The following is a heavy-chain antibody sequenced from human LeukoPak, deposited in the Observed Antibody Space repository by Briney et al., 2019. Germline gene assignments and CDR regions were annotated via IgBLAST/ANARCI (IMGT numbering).Heavy chain of an antibody. J-gene: IGHJ3*02. CDR1: GFTVSSNY. CDR2: IYSGGST. V-gene: IGHV3-66*01. Sequence: GGSLRLSCAASGFTVSSNYMSWVRQAPGQGLEWVSVIYSGGSTYYADSVKGRFIISRDNSKNTLYLQMNSLRAEDTAVYHCAREGQDAFDIWGQGTMVTVSS. CDR3: AREGQDAFDI.